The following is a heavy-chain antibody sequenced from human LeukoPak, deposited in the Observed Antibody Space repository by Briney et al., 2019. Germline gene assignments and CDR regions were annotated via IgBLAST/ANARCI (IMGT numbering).Heavy chain of an antibody. CDR1: GYTFTGYY. D-gene: IGHD6-19*01. Sequence: ASVKVSCKASGYTFTGYYMHWVRQAPGQGLEWMGWINPNSGGTNYAQKFQGRVTMTRDTSISTAYMELSRLRSDDTAVYYRARAGGSSGWYYFDYWGQGPLVTVSS. V-gene: IGHV1-2*02. J-gene: IGHJ4*02. CDR2: INPNSGGT. CDR3: ARAGGSSGWYYFDY.